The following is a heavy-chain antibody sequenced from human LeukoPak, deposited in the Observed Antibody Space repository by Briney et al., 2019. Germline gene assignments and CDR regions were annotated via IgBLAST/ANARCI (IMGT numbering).Heavy chain of an antibody. D-gene: IGHD3-3*01. Sequence: TTSETLSLTCAVSGGSISSGDYSWSWIRQPPGKGLEWIGYIYYSGSTNYNPSLKSRVTISVDTSKNHFSLKLSSVTAADTAVYYCARAGQGDFWSGLRYFDYWGQGTLVTVSS. CDR1: GGSISSGDYS. CDR3: ARAGQGDFWSGLRYFDY. CDR2: IYYSGST. V-gene: IGHV4-61*03. J-gene: IGHJ4*02.